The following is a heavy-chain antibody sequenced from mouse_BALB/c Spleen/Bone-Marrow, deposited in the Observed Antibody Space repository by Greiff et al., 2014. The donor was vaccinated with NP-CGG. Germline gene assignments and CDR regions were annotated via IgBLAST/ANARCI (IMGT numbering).Heavy chain of an antibody. CDR2: IYPGDGDT. CDR3: ARSEGNYAMDY. J-gene: IGHJ4*01. V-gene: IGHV1-87*01. CDR1: GCTFTSYW. Sequence: QVQLKESGAELARPGASVKLSCKASGCTFTSYWMQWVKQRPGQGLEWIGAIYPGDGDTRYTQKFKGKATLTADKSSSTAYMQLSSLASEDSAVYYCARSEGNYAMDYWGQGTSVTVSS.